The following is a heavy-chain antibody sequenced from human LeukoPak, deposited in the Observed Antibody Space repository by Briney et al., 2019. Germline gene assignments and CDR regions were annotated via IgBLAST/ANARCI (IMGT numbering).Heavy chain of an antibody. V-gene: IGHV3-30*14. J-gene: IGHJ4*02. Sequence: GRSLRLSCAASAFTFSNYAMHWVRQAPGKGLEWVAVISYDGSDKYYADSVKGRFTISRDNSKNTLYLQMNSLRAEDTAVYYCASGDSSGWYSPSHLDYWGQGTLVTVSS. D-gene: IGHD6-19*01. CDR2: ISYDGSDK. CDR3: ASGDSSGWYSPSHLDY. CDR1: AFTFSNYA.